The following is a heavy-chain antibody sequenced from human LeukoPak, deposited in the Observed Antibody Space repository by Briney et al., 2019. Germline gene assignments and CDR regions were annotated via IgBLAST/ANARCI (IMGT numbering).Heavy chain of an antibody. CDR2: IYYSGST. J-gene: IGHJ6*03. D-gene: IGHD2-2*01. CDR1: GGSISSGGYY. Sequence: SETLSLTCTVSGGSISSGGYYWSWIRQHPGKGLEWIGYIYYSGSTNYNPSLKSRVTISVDTSKNQFSLKLSSVTAADTAVYYCARVSVVPAAYSFYYYYYMDVWGKGTTVTVSS. V-gene: IGHV4-31*03. CDR3: ARVSVVPAAYSFYYYYYMDV.